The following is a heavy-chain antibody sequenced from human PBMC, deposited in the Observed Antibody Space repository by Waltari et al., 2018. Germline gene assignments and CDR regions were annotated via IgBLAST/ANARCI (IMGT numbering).Heavy chain of an antibody. D-gene: IGHD3-3*01. CDR3: AKAKDGRVRSGPPRDS. CDR1: GFTFSTYV. Sequence: EVQLLESGGGLVQPGGSLRLSCAASGFTFSTYVMSWVRQAPGKELEWVSYIGGRGTSTQYAGSVKGRFIISRDNSKTTLYRQMNSLRGEDTAVYYWAKAKDGRVRSGPPRDSWGQGTLVTVSS. J-gene: IGHJ4*02. CDR2: IGGRGTST. V-gene: IGHV3-23*01.